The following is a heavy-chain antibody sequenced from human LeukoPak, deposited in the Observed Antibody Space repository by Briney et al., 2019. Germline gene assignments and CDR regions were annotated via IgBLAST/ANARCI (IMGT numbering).Heavy chain of an antibody. J-gene: IGHJ4*02. CDR2: IKADGGDQ. V-gene: IGHV3-7*01. CDR3: ARDRSRFGY. D-gene: IGHD6-6*01. Sequence: PGGSLRLSCAASGITFSSYWMTWLRQAPGKGLEWVATIKADGGDQYYVDSLRGRFTISRDNAKNSLYLQMNNLTAEDTAVYYCARDRSRFGYWGQGTLVTVSS. CDR1: GITFSSYW.